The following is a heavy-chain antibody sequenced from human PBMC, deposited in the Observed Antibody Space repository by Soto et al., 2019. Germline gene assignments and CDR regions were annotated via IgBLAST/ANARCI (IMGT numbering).Heavy chain of an antibody. Sequence: LSLTCTVSGGSFSGYFWTWIRQPPGKGLEWLAEINHSGITNYNPSVESRVSMSVDTSKNQFSLRLYSVTAADTAVYYCAKRRNRVGAPFDFWGQGTLVTVSS. CDR2: INHSGIT. D-gene: IGHD1-26*01. J-gene: IGHJ4*02. CDR3: AKRRNRVGAPFDF. V-gene: IGHV4-34*01. CDR1: GGSFSGYF.